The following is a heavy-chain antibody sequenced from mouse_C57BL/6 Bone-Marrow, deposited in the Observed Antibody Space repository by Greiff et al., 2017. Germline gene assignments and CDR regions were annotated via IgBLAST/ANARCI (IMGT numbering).Heavy chain of an antibody. CDR1: GYAFSSSW. V-gene: IGHV1-82*01. CDR3: ARSRGDGYYDWYFDV. D-gene: IGHD2-3*01. J-gene: IGHJ1*03. Sequence: VMLVESGPELVKPGASVKISCKASGYAFSSSWMNWVKQRPGKGLEWIGRIYPGDGDTNYNGKFKGKATLTADKSSSPAYMQLSSLTSEDSAVYFCARSRGDGYYDWYFDVWGTGTTVSGSS. CDR2: IYPGDGDT.